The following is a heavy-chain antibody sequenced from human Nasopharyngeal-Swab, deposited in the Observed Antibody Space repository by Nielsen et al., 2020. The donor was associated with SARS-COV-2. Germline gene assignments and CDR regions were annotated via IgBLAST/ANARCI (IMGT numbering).Heavy chain of an antibody. CDR2: IYYSGST. V-gene: IGHV4-39*07. J-gene: IGHJ4*02. CDR1: GGSVSSSRSY. CDR3: ARAPRGWYSGYDGSLLDY. D-gene: IGHD5-12*01. Sequence: SETLSLTCTVSGGSVSSSRSYWGWIRQPPGKGLEWIGSIYYSGSTYYTPSLESRVTISVDTSKNQFSLKLSSVTAADTAVYYCARAPRGWYSGYDGSLLDYWGQGTLVTVSS.